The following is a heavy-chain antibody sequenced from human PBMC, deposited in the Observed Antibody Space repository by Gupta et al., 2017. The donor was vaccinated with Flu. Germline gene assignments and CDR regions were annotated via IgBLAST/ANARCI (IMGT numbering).Heavy chain of an antibody. CDR2: AYFSGST. J-gene: IGHJ2*01. V-gene: IGHV4-39*01. Sequence: QVQMLESCPGLVKPSETLSLSCAVSGASISDSNFFWVWVRQSPGQGLEWIGNAYFSGSTYYNPSLKGRVAVSVDTSKNEVSLRLTSVTATDSGIYYCARSPVVVRRYWYFDLWGRGALVTVSS. CDR3: ARSPVVVRRYWYFDL. CDR1: GASISDSNFF. D-gene: IGHD3-22*01.